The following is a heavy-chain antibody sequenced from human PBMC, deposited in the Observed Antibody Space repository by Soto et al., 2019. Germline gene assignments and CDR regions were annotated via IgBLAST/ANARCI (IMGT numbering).Heavy chain of an antibody. J-gene: IGHJ4*02. CDR1: GGSISSSY. Sequence: PSETLSLTCSVSGGSISSSYWSWIRQPPGKTLEWIGYVYHSGTTTYNPSLKSRVSISVDTSKNQFSLRLTSVIAADTAVYYCARDMPYGAVSLAGWDYWGQGILVTVSS. D-gene: IGHD2-2*01. V-gene: IGHV4-59*01. CDR2: VYHSGTT. CDR3: ARDMPYGAVSLAGWDY.